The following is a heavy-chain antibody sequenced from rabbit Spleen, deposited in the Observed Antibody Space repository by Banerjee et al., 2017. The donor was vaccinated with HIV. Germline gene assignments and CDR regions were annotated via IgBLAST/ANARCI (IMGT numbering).Heavy chain of an antibody. V-gene: IGHV1S40*01. CDR1: GFSFSDNYF. CDR2: ILPGTSGNT. J-gene: IGHJ3*01. D-gene: IGHD1-1*01. CDR3: ARTDNSIFWFTRLDL. Sequence: QSLEESGGGLVKPGSSLTLTCTASGFSFSDNYFLCWVRRAPGKGLEWVGCILPGTSGNTSYANWAIGRSTISKTSATTGTLQVTTLTAADTSTDCCARTDNSIFWFTRLDLWGPGTLVTVS.